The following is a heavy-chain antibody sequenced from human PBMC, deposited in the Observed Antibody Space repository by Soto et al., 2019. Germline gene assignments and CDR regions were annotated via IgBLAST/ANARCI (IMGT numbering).Heavy chain of an antibody. J-gene: IGHJ6*02. CDR3: ARSPYSLEGDGQHYYYGMDL. D-gene: IGHD2-15*01. CDR1: GFTFSCFY. V-gene: IGHV1-2*02. Sequence: GXSVKVSCKPSGFTFSCFYGHWVRQAPGQGLECMGWIKPNTDDTGYAQKFQGRVTLTWDTSSSAGYMDLSRLRSDDTAVYYCARSPYSLEGDGQHYYYGMDLWGLGTTVTVSS. CDR2: IKPNTDDT.